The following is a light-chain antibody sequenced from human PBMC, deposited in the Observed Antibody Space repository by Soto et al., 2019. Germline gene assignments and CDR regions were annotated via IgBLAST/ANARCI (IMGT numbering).Light chain of an antibody. J-gene: IGKJ4*01. CDR1: QIVTTH. Sequence: EIVMTQSPASLSVSPGERVTLSCRASQIVTTHLAWYQRKPGQPPSLLILGESTRATCTPARFIGSGSGTDFTLTISSLQSEDFAVYYCQQYNNWPLTVGGGTKVESK. V-gene: IGKV3D-15*01. CDR3: QQYNNWPLT. CDR2: GES.